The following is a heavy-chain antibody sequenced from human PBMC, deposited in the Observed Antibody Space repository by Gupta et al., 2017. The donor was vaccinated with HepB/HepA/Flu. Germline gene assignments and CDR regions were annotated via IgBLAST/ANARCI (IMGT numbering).Heavy chain of an antibody. Sequence: QVQLVESGGGVVQPGRSLRPSCAASGFTFRSYGMHWVRQAPGKGLEWVAVIWYDGSNKYYADSVKGRFTISRDNSKNTLYLQMNSLRAEDTAVYYCARDSLYGDYLDYWGQGTLVTVSS. V-gene: IGHV3-33*01. CDR3: ARDSLYGDYLDY. CDR1: GFTFRSYG. J-gene: IGHJ4*02. D-gene: IGHD4-17*01. CDR2: IWYDGSNK.